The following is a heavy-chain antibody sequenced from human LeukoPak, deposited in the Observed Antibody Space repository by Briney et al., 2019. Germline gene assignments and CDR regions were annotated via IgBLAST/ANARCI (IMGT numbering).Heavy chain of an antibody. D-gene: IGHD1-26*01. Sequence: GGSLRLSCAASGFTFSAYAMACVRRPPGRGLEWVSTMALSGGPTHYADAVAGRFPISRDDSESTLYLHIHNLRAEDTAVYYCARDFSLVVGASDSWGKGTLVTVSS. J-gene: IGHJ5*02. CDR2: MALSGGPT. CDR3: ARDFSLVVGASDS. V-gene: IGHV3-23*01. CDR1: GFTFSAYA.